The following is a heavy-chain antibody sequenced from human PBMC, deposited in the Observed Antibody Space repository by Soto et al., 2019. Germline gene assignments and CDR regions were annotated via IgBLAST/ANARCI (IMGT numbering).Heavy chain of an antibody. CDR1: GFSLSTSGVG. CDR2: IYWNDDK. V-gene: IGHV2-5*01. CDR3: AHRPSGWYLFDY. D-gene: IGHD6-19*01. Sequence: SGPTLVNPTQTLTLTCTFSGFSLSTSGVGVGWIRQPPGKALEWLALIYWNDDKRYSPSLKARLTITKDTSKNQVVLTMTNMDPVDTATYYCAHRPSGWYLFDYWGQGTLVTVSS. J-gene: IGHJ4*02.